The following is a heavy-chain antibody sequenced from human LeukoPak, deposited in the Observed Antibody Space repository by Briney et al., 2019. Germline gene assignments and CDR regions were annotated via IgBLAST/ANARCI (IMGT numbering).Heavy chain of an antibody. CDR1: GGTFSSYT. D-gene: IGHD4-17*01. CDR3: ARTPMTTVTNYGMDV. Sequence: SVNVSCKASGGTFSSYTISWVRQAPGQGLEWMGRIIPILGIANYTQKFQGRVTITADKSTSTAYMELSSLRSEDTAVYYCARTPMTTVTNYGMDVWGQGTTVTVSS. J-gene: IGHJ6*02. V-gene: IGHV1-69*02. CDR2: IIPILGIA.